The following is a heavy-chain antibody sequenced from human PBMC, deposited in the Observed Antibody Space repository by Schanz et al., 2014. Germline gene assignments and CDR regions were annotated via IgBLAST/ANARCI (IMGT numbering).Heavy chain of an antibody. CDR1: GFTFSSYA. D-gene: IGHD3-10*01. CDR2: ISASGSSYA. CDR3: ARDFDDRRGYGSGYCWGDGMDV. Sequence: EGQLLESGGGLIQPGGSLRLSCAASGFTFSSYAMSWVRQAPGKGLEWVSTISASGSSYANYADSVKGRFTISRDNAKTALYLHMNSLRAADTAVYYCARDFDDRRGYGSGYCWGDGMDVWGQGTTVTVSS. J-gene: IGHJ6*02. V-gene: IGHV3-23*01.